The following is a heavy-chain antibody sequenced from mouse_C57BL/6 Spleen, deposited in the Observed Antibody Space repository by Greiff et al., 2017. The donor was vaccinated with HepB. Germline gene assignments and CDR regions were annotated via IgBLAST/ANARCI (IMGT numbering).Heavy chain of an antibody. CDR1: GYSITSGYY. J-gene: IGHJ1*03. CDR3: ARGAITTVVARYFDV. CDR2: ISYDGSN. D-gene: IGHD1-1*01. V-gene: IGHV3-6*01. Sequence: EVKLVESGPGLVKPSQSLSLTCSVTGYSITSGYYWNWIRQFPGNKLEWMGYISYDGSNNYNPSLKNRISITRDTSKNQFFLKLNSVTTEDTATYYCARGAITTVVARYFDVWGTGTTVTVSS.